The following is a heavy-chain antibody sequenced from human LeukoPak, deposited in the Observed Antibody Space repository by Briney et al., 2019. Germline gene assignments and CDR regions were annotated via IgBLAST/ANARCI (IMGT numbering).Heavy chain of an antibody. CDR2: ISIGDGRT. V-gene: IGHV1-18*01. J-gene: IGHJ4*02. CDR1: GYTFNNFG. CDR3: SRSYYSSSWYYFDH. Sequence: GASVKVSCKTSGYTFNNFGITWVRQAPGQGLERMGWISIGDGRTHYGRKFQDRVSMTREMSSNTAFLELSSLRSDDTAFYFCSRSYYSSSWYYFDHWGQGTLVTVSS. D-gene: IGHD2-15*01.